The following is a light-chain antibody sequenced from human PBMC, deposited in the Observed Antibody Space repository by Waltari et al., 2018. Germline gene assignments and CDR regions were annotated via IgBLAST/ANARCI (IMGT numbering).Light chain of an antibody. CDR3: QSYDSSTHVV. CDR1: SGSIASNY. J-gene: IGLJ2*01. CDR2: EDN. V-gene: IGLV6-57*01. Sequence: NFMLTQPHSVSESPGKTVTISCTRSSGSIASNYVQWSQQRPGSSPPPMIFEDNQSPPGVPDRFSGSIDSSSNSASLTISGLKTEDKADYYCQSYDSSTHVVFGGGTKLTVL.